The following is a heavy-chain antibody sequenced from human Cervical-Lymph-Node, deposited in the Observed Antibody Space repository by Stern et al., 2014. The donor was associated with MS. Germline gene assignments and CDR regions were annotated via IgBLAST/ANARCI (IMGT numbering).Heavy chain of an antibody. J-gene: IGHJ4*02. V-gene: IGHV1-69*01. CDR2: IIPIFETA. D-gene: IGHD6-13*01. CDR3: ASGTRSSWYFDF. Sequence: VQLVESGAEVKKPGSSLKVSCKASGGTFSSDAIGWVRQGPGPGLEWMGGIIPIFETANYAQKFQGRVTITADQSTKTAYLELSSLTSGDTAMYFCASGTRSSWYFDFWGQGTLVTVST. CDR1: GGTFSSDA.